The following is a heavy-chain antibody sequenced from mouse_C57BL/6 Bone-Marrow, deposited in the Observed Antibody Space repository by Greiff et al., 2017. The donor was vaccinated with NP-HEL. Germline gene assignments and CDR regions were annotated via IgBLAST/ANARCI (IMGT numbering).Heavy chain of an antibody. CDR2: INYDGSST. V-gene: IGHV5-16*01. CDR3: ARDWLSFDY. CDR1: GFTFSDYY. J-gene: IGHJ2*01. Sequence: DVKLVESEGGLVQPGSSMKLSCTASGFTFSDYYMAWVRQVPEKGLEWVANINYDGSSTYYQDYLKSRFIISRDNATNILYLQLRSLQSEDTATYYCARDWLSFDYWGQGTTLTVSS.